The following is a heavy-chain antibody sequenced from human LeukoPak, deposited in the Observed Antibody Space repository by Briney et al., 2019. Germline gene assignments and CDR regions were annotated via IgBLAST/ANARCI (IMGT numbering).Heavy chain of an antibody. CDR1: GYSFTSYW. CDR3: ARTASIIGGSATRNFDY. V-gene: IGHV5-51*01. J-gene: IGHJ4*02. CDR2: IYPRDSDT. D-gene: IGHD3-3*02. Sequence: GESLKISCKGSGYSFTSYWIAWVRQMPGKGLEWTGIIYPRDSDTRYSPSFQGQVTISADKSISTIYLQWSSLEASDTAMYYCARTASIIGGSATRNFDYWGQGTLVTVSS.